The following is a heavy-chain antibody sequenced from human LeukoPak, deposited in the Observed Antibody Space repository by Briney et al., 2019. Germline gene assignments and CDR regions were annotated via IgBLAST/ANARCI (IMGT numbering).Heavy chain of an antibody. CDR1: GDSISYYY. D-gene: IGHD6-13*01. CDR2: IYSSGST. J-gene: IGHJ4*02. V-gene: IGHV4-59*08. CDR3: ARRSSSSWFFDY. Sequence: TSETLSLTCTVSGDSISYYYWSWIRQPPGKGLEWIGYIYSSGSTNYNPSLKSRVTILVDTSKNQFSLKLSSVTAADTAVYYCARRSSSSWFFDYWGQGTLVTVSS.